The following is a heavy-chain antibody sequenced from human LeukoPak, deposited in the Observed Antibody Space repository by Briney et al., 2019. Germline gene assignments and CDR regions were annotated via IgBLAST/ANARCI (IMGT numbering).Heavy chain of an antibody. Sequence: GGSLRLSCESSGFSFNGYAMSWVRQAPGKGLEWVAVTGGSDDNTHYADSVKGRFSISRDTSENRLFLQMNSLRPDDSALYYCTKDLMTGFSSGWYLAYWGQGTLVTVSS. J-gene: IGHJ4*02. CDR1: GFSFNGYA. D-gene: IGHD6-19*01. V-gene: IGHV3-23*01. CDR2: TGGSDDNT. CDR3: TKDLMTGFSSGWYLAY.